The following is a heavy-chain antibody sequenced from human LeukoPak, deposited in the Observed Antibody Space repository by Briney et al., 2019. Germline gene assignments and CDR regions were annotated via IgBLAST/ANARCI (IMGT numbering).Heavy chain of an antibody. V-gene: IGHV3-23*01. J-gene: IGHJ6*03. CDR1: GFTFSSYA. CDR2: ISGSGGST. D-gene: IGHD3-10*01. CDR3: AKAKSYYGSGSRMNYYYMDV. Sequence: GGSLRLSCAASGFTFSSYAMSWVRQAPGKGLEWVSAISGSGGSTYYADSVKGRFTISRDNSKNTLYLQMNSLRAEDTAVYYCAKAKSYYGSGSRMNYYYMDVWGKGTTVTVSS.